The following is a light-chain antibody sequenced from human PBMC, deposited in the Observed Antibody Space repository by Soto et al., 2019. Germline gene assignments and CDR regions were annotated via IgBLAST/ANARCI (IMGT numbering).Light chain of an antibody. V-gene: IGLV2-11*01. J-gene: IGLJ1*01. CDR3: SSFKGTNSFV. CDR2: DAN. Sequence: QSVLTQPRSVSGSPGQSVTISCTGTTGDVGAYNFVSWYQLHPGKAPKLMIYDANKRPSGVPDRFSASKSGNTASLTISGLQADDEANYYCSSFKGTNSFVFGTGTKVTVL. CDR1: TGDVGAYNF.